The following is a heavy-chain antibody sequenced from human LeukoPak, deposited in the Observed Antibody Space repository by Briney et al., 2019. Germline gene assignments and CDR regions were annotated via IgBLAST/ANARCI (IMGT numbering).Heavy chain of an antibody. CDR2: IKQDGSET. D-gene: IGHD3-22*01. CDR3: AKTNDHSSSYRAFDV. Sequence: PGGSLRLSYAASGFTFSGFWMSWVRQAPGKGLEWVANIKQDGSETYYVDSVKGRFIISRDNAENSLYLQMNSLRAEDTAMYYCAKTNDHSSSYRAFDVWGQGTMVTVSS. CDR1: GFTFSGFW. J-gene: IGHJ3*01. V-gene: IGHV3-7*01.